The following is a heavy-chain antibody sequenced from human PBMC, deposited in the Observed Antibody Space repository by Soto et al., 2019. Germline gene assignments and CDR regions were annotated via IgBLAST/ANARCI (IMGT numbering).Heavy chain of an antibody. V-gene: IGHV4-59*08. CDR2: IYYSGST. CDR1: GGSISSYY. J-gene: IGHJ4*02. Sequence: QVQLQESGPGLVKPSETLSLTCTVSGGSISSYYWSWIRQPPGKGLEWIGYIYYSGSTNYNPSLKSRVTISVATSKHQFSMKLRSVTAADTAVYYCARRWGFTFDYWGQGTLVTVSS. D-gene: IGHD1-26*01. CDR3: ARRWGFTFDY.